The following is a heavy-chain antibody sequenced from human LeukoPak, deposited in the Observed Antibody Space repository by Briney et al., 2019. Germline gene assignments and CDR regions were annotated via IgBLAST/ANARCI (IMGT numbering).Heavy chain of an antibody. V-gene: IGHV3-33*01. CDR1: GFTFGGYG. Sequence: GGSLRLSCAGSGFTFGGYGMHWFRQTPGKGLEWVAVIAYDGSRAFYADSVKGRFTISRDNSNNTMSVQMDDLRAEGTAVYYCTRYNNDHFDYWGQGTLVTVSS. D-gene: IGHD1-14*01. J-gene: IGHJ4*02. CDR3: TRYNNDHFDY. CDR2: IAYDGSRA.